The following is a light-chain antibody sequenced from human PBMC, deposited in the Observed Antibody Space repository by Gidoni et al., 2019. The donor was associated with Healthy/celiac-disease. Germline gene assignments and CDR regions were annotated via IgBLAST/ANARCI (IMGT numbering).Light chain of an antibody. Sequence: DIQMTQSPSSLSASVGDRVTITCRASQSISSYLNWYQQKPGKATKLLIDAASSLQSGVPSRSSGSGSGTDVTLTISSRQPEDLETYYCQQSYSTPITFGPGTKVDIK. CDR3: QQSYSTPIT. J-gene: IGKJ3*01. CDR2: AAS. V-gene: IGKV1-39*01. CDR1: QSISSY.